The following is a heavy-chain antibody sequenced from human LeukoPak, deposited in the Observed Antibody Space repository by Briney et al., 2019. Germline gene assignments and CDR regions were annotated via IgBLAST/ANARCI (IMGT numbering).Heavy chain of an antibody. Sequence: GGSLRLSCAASGFTFSSYAMSWVRQAPGKGLEWVSAISGSGGSTYYADSVKGRFTISRDNSKNTLYLQMNSLRAEDTAVYYCAKDHLPGGDYGDYFDYWGQGTLVTVSS. J-gene: IGHJ4*02. CDR1: GFTFSSYA. D-gene: IGHD4-17*01. CDR2: ISGSGGST. CDR3: AKDHLPGGDYGDYFDY. V-gene: IGHV3-23*01.